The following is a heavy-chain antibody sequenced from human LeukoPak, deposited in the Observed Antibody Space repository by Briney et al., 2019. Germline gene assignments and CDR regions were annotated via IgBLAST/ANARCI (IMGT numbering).Heavy chain of an antibody. J-gene: IGHJ4*02. V-gene: IGHV3-7*01. CDR2: IKEDESAR. CDR1: GFIFTDHW. Sequence: GGSLRLSCAASGFIFTDHWMSWVRQAPGKGLEWVANIKEDESARFYADSVRGRFTISRDNAKNSVYLQMNNLRVEDTAVYYCARAVDVADYWGRGTLVTVSS. D-gene: IGHD3-16*01. CDR3: ARAVDVADY.